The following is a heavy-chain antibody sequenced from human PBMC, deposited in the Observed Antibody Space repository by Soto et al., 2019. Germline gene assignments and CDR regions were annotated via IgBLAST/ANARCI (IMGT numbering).Heavy chain of an antibody. CDR1: GFIFSNYG. CDR3: AKESTARVSTMLDM. D-gene: IGHD3-22*01. V-gene: IGHV3-30*18. J-gene: IGHJ3*02. CDR2: ISHNGKVQ. Sequence: QVQLVQSGGGVVQPGRSLRLSCAASGFIFSNYGMHWVRQAPGKGLVWVAVISHNGKVQYYADSVKGRFTISRDHSKNTMNLQMNSLRADDTAAYYCAKESTARVSTMLDMRGQGTMPTASS.